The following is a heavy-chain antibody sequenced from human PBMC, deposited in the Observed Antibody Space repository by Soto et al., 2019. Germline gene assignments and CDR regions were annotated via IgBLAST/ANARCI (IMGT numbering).Heavy chain of an antibody. CDR3: ARDWYCSGGSCPPNFDY. Sequence: EVQLVESGGGLVQPGGSLRLSCAASGFTFSSYSMNWVRQAPGKGLEWVSYISSSSSTIYYADSVKGRFTISRDNAKNSLYLQMNSLRDDDTAVYYCARDWYCSGGSCPPNFDYWGQGTLVTVSS. V-gene: IGHV3-48*02. D-gene: IGHD2-15*01. J-gene: IGHJ4*02. CDR2: ISSSSSTI. CDR1: GFTFSSYS.